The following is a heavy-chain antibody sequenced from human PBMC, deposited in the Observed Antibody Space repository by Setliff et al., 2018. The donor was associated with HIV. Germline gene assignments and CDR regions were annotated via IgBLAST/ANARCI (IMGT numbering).Heavy chain of an antibody. V-gene: IGHV3-21*01. Sequence: GSLRLSCTASGFSFRNFGMTWVRQAPGKGLEWVSSISSSDDDTHYADSLRGRFTVSRDNAKSALYLQMNNLSVDDTAVYYCVRGYYGSDLQNAMDVWGQGTTVTVSS. J-gene: IGHJ6*02. CDR2: ISSSDDDT. D-gene: IGHD3-10*01. CDR3: VRGYYGSDLQNAMDV. CDR1: GFSFRNFG.